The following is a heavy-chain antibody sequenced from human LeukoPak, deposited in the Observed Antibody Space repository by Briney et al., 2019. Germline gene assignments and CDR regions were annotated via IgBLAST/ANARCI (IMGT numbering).Heavy chain of an antibody. V-gene: IGHV3-23*01. J-gene: IGHJ4*02. D-gene: IGHD5-24*01. CDR1: GFIFRNFA. CDR3: AKDQTGDGYNSI. Sequence: GGSLRLSCAASGFIFRNFAMSWVRQAPGNGLEWVSTVHGRTYYADSVKGRFTISRDDSRSTLYLQMDNLRAEDTAVYYCAKDQTGDGYNSIWGQGTLVTVSS. CDR2: VHGRT.